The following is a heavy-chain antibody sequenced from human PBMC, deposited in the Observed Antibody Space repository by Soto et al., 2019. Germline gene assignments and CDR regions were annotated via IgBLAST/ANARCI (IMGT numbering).Heavy chain of an antibody. CDR3: ARLGPYASGTYSFRHNRFDP. CDR1: GFTFSDYY. CDR2: ISNSGSTK. J-gene: IGHJ5*02. Sequence: PGGSLRLSCAASGFTFSDYYMSWIRQAPGKGLEWVSYISNSGSTKFYADSVTGRFTISRDNAKNSLHLQMTSLRAEDTAVYYCARLGPYASGTYSFRHNRFDPWGQGTQVTVSS. V-gene: IGHV3-11*01. D-gene: IGHD3-10*01.